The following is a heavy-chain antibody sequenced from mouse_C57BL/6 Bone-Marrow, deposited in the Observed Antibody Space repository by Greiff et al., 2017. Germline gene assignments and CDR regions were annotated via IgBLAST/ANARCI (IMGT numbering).Heavy chain of an antibody. CDR1: GFTFSSYT. D-gene: IGHD2-4*01. V-gene: IGHV5-9*01. CDR3: AREDKGLRPFAY. J-gene: IGHJ3*01. CDR2: ISGGGGNT. Sequence: EVQLVESGGGLVKPGGSLKLSCAASGFTFSSYTMSWVRQTPEKRLEWVATISGGGGNTYYPASVKGRFPIARDNAKNTLYLQMSSLRSEDTALYYCAREDKGLRPFAYWGQGTLVTVSA.